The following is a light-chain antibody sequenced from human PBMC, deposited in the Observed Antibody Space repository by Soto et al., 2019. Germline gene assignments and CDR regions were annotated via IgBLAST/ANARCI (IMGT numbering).Light chain of an antibody. CDR2: KAS. CDR3: EEYYSYPWT. CDR1: QSISSW. Sequence: DIQMTQSPSTLSASVGDRVTITCRASQSISSWLAWYQQKPGKAPKLLIYKASSLESGVPSRFSGSGSGPEFTLTITGLQPDYFATDDGEEYYSYPWTFGQGTKVEIK. V-gene: IGKV1-5*03. J-gene: IGKJ1*01.